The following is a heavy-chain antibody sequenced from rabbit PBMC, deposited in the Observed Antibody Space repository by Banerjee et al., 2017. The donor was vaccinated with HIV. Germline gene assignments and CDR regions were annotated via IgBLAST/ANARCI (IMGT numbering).Heavy chain of an antibody. V-gene: IGHV1S45*01. CDR2: IVTGSGST. CDR1: GFSFSSSYY. D-gene: IGHD7-1*01. J-gene: IGHJ3*01. CDR3: ARDPDVGYTGYGGVRLDL. Sequence: QEQLEESGGDLVKPEGSLTLTCTASGFSFSSSYYMCWVRQAPGKGLEWIGCIVTGSGSTYYTTWAKGRFTISKTSSTTVTLQMTSLTAADTATYFCARDPDVGYTGYGGVRLDLWGPGTLVTVS.